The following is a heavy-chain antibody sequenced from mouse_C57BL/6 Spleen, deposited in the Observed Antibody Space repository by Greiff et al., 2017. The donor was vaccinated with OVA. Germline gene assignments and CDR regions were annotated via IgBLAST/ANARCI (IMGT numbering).Heavy chain of an antibody. CDR2: IIPNYGST. Sequence: VQLQQSGPELVKPGASVKLSCKASGYTFTDYDMNWVKQSPGQGLEWIGVIIPNYGSTSYNQKFKGKATLTVDQSSSTAYMQLNSLTAEDSAVYCCAIGDSNYEGFAYWGQGTLVTVSA. D-gene: IGHD2-5*01. CDR3: AIGDSNYEGFAY. V-gene: IGHV1-39*01. J-gene: IGHJ3*01. CDR1: GYTFTDYD.